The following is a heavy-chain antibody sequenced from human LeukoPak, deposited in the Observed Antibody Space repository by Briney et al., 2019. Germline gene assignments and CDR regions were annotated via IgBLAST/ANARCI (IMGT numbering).Heavy chain of an antibody. V-gene: IGHV3-23*01. D-gene: IGHD3-9*01. CDR3: AKGIDILASYLDF. Sequence: GGSLRLSCEASGFNFNYYAMNWVRQAPGKGLEWVSGISGSGADTYSADSVKGRFTISRDNSRNRPYLQMNSLRADDTAVYYCAKGIDILASYLDFWGQGTLVTVSS. CDR2: ISGSGADT. J-gene: IGHJ4*02. CDR1: GFNFNYYA.